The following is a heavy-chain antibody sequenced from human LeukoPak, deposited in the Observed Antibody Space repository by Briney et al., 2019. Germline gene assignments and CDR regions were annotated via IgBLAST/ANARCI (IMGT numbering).Heavy chain of an antibody. Sequence: SETLSLTCTVSGASISRYYLSWIRQSPGKGLEWIGYIYSSGSTNYNPSLKSRVTISVDTSKNQFSLKLSSVTAADTAVYYCARVLEGSSGQHWYFDLWGRGTLVTVSS. V-gene: IGHV4-59*12. CDR3: ARVLEGSSGQHWYFDL. CDR2: IYSSGST. CDR1: GASISRYY. J-gene: IGHJ2*01. D-gene: IGHD6-19*01.